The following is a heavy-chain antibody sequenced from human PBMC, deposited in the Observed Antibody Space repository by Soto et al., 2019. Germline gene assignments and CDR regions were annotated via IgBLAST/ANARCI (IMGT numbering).Heavy chain of an antibody. Sequence: ASVKVSCKASGYTFTSYGISWVRQAPGRGLEWMGWISAYNGNTNYAQKLQGRVTMTTDTSTSTAYMELRSLRSDDTAVYYCARVLPYCSGGSCYGGAFDYWGQGTLVTVSS. CDR3: ARVLPYCSGGSCYGGAFDY. D-gene: IGHD2-15*01. CDR1: GYTFTSYG. J-gene: IGHJ4*02. V-gene: IGHV1-18*04. CDR2: ISAYNGNT.